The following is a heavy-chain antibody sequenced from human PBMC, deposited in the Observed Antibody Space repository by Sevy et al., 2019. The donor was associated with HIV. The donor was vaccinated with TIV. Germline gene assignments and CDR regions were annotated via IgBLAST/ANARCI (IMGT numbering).Heavy chain of an antibody. D-gene: IGHD3-22*01. Sequence: SETLSLTCTVSGGSISSYYWSWIRQPPGKGLEWIGYIYYSGSTNYNPSLKSRVTISVDTSKNQFSLKLGSVTAADTAVYYCARDFPSDSLYYYYGMDVWGQGTTVTVSS. CDR3: ARDFPSDSLYYYYGMDV. CDR1: GGSISSYY. CDR2: IYYSGST. J-gene: IGHJ6*02. V-gene: IGHV4-59*01.